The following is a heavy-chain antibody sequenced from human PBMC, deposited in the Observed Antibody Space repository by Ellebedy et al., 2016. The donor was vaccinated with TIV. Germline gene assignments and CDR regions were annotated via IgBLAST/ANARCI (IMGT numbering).Heavy chain of an antibody. CDR3: ARDHHDYGDYYYYYGMDV. V-gene: IGHV4-34*01. CDR1: GGSFSGYY. D-gene: IGHD4-17*01. J-gene: IGHJ6*02. CDR2: INHSGST. Sequence: SETLSLXXAVYGGSFSGYYWSWIRQPPGKGLEWIGEINHSGSTNYNPSLKSRVTISVDTSKNQFSLKLSSVTAADTAVYYCARDHHDYGDYYYYYGMDVWGQGTTVTVSS.